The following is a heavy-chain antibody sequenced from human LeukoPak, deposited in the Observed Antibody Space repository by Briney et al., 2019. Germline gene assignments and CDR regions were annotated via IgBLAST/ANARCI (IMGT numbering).Heavy chain of an antibody. CDR1: GYTFTTYY. D-gene: IGHD6-13*01. J-gene: IGHJ4*02. Sequence: ASVKVSCKASGYTFTTYYVHWVRQAPGQGLEWMGWISAYNGNTNYAQKLQGRVTMTTDTSTSTAYMELRSLRSDDTAVYYCARVEVVAAAGAGVDYWGQGTLVTVSS. CDR3: ARVEVVAAAGAGVDY. CDR2: ISAYNGNT. V-gene: IGHV1-18*04.